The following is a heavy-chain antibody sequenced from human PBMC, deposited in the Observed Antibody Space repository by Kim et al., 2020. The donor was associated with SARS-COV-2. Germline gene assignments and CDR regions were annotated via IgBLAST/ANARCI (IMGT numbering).Heavy chain of an antibody. D-gene: IGHD3-10*01. CDR3: ARDPNYYGSGSLNWFDP. J-gene: IGHJ5*02. Sequence: GGSLRLSCAASGFTFSSYAMHWVRQAPGKGLEWVAVISYDGSNKYYADSVKGRFTISRDNSKNTLYLQMNSLRAEDTAVYYCARDPNYYGSGSLNWFDP. CDR1: GFTFSSYA. CDR2: ISYDGSNK. V-gene: IGHV3-30*04.